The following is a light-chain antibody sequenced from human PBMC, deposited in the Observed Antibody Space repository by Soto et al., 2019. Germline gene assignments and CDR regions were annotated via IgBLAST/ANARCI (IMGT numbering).Light chain of an antibody. V-gene: IGKV1-39*01. CDR1: QSISSY. Sequence: DIQMTQPPHSLSASVGDRVPITCRASQSISSYLNWYQQKPGKAPKLLIYAASSLQSGVPSRFSGSGSGTDFTLTISSLQPEDFATYYCQQSYSTPLTFGGGTKVEIK. J-gene: IGKJ4*02. CDR2: AAS. CDR3: QQSYSTPLT.